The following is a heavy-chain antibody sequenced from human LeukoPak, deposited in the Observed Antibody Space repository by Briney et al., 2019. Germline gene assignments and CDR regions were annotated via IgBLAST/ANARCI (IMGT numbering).Heavy chain of an antibody. Sequence: ASVNVSCKASGYTFTSYYMHWVRQAPGQGLEWMGVINPSGGSTSYAQKFQGRVTMTRDTSTSTVYMELSSLRSEDTAVYYCARQVEDRAAAGTPFDYWGQGTLVTVSS. CDR3: ARQVEDRAAAGTPFDY. CDR1: GYTFTSYY. J-gene: IGHJ4*02. CDR2: INPSGGST. D-gene: IGHD6-13*01. V-gene: IGHV1-46*01.